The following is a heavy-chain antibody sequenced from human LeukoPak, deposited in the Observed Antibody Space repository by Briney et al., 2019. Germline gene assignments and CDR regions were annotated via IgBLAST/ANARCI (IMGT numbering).Heavy chain of an antibody. D-gene: IGHD6-19*01. CDR2: TLSDGSSK. V-gene: IGHV3-30*02. CDR3: AKPRTTAGTLDYFDY. J-gene: IGHJ4*02. Sequence: PGGSLRLSCAAAGFTFSNYVMHWVRQAPGKGLEWVAFTLSDGSSKYYADSVKGRFTISRDNSKNTLYLQMNSLRPGDTAVYYCAKPRTTAGTLDYFDYWGQGTLVTVSS. CDR1: GFTFSNYV.